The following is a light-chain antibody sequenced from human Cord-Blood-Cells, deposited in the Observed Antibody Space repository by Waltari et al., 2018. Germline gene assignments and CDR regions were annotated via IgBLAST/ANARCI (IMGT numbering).Light chain of an antibody. V-gene: IGLV2-14*02. CDR3: SSYTSSSTLV. CDR2: DVS. J-gene: IGLJ3*02. Sequence: QSALTQPASVSGSPGQSITISCTGTSSDVGGYNLFSWYQQHPGKAPKLMIYDVSKRPSGVSNRFSGSKSGNTASLTISGLQAEDEADYYCSSYTSSSTLVFGGGTKLTVL. CDR1: SSDVGGYNL.